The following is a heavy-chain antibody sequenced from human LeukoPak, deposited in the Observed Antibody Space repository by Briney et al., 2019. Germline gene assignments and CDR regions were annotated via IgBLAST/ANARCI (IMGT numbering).Heavy chain of an antibody. D-gene: IGHD2-2*01. CDR3: ATSTFYCSSTSCYVKAFDY. Sequence: ASVKVSCKVSGYTLTELSMHWVRQAPGKGLEWMGGFEPEDGETIYAQKFQGRVTMTEDTSTDAAYMELSSLRSEDTAVYYCATSTFYCSSTSCYVKAFDYWGQGTLVTVSS. J-gene: IGHJ4*02. CDR1: GYTLTELS. CDR2: FEPEDGET. V-gene: IGHV1-24*01.